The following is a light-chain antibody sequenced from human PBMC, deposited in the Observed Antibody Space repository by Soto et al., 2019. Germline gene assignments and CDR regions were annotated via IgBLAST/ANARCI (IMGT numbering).Light chain of an antibody. CDR3: CSYAGSSTFV. V-gene: IGLV2-23*03. J-gene: IGLJ2*01. CDR2: EGS. Sequence: QSALTQAASVSGSPGQSITISCTGTSNDVGSYNLVSWYQQHPGKAPKLMIYEGSKRPSGVSIRFSGSKSDNTASLTISGLQAEDEADYYCCSYAGSSTFVFGGGTKLTVL. CDR1: SNDVGSYNL.